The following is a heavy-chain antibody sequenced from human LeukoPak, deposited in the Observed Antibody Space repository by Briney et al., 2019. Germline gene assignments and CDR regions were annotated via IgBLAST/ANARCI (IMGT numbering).Heavy chain of an antibody. Sequence: SETLSLTCTVSGGSISSYYWSWIRQPAGKGLEWIGRIYTSGSTNYNPSLKSRVTMSVDTSKNQFSLKLSSVTAADTAVYYCARVLDSSGSVYFDYWGQGTLVTVSS. CDR1: GGSISSYY. D-gene: IGHD3-22*01. V-gene: IGHV4-4*07. J-gene: IGHJ4*02. CDR2: IYTSGST. CDR3: ARVLDSSGSVYFDY.